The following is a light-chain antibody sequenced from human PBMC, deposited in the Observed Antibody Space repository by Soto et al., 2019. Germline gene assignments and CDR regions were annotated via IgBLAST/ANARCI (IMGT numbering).Light chain of an antibody. J-gene: IGKJ3*01. CDR1: QSIRTY. V-gene: IGKV1-39*01. CDR3: QQSYTAVFT. Sequence: DIQMTQSPSSLSASVGDRVTITCRASQSIRTYLNWYQQKPGKVPNLLIYGASSLQSGVPSRFSGSGSETDLTLTINNLQPEDFATYYCQQSYTAVFTFGPGTKVDI. CDR2: GAS.